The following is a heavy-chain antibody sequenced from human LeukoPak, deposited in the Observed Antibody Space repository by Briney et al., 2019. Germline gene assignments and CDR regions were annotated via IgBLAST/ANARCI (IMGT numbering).Heavy chain of an antibody. D-gene: IGHD3-3*01. Sequence: GASVKVSCKASGFTFTSYDINWVRQASGQGLEWMGWMNPNNGNTGYAQKFQGRVTMTRDTSISTAYMELRGLRSEDTAVYYCARDYDFWSGYYIGGSNYFDYWGQGTLVTVSS. V-gene: IGHV1-8*01. CDR2: MNPNNGNT. J-gene: IGHJ4*02. CDR1: GFTFTSYD. CDR3: ARDYDFWSGYYIGGSNYFDY.